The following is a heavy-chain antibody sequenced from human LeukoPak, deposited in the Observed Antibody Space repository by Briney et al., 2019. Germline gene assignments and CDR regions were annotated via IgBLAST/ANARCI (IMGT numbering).Heavy chain of an antibody. CDR2: ISSSSSYI. CDR1: GFTFSSYS. D-gene: IGHD3-10*01. V-gene: IGHV3-21*01. J-gene: IGHJ4*02. CDR3: ASSVYSGSPTKSFDY. Sequence: GGSLRLSCAASGFTFSSYSMNWVRQAPGKGLEWVSSISSSSSYIYYADSVKGRFTISRDNAKNSLYLQMNSLRAEDTAVYYCASSVYSGSPTKSFDYWGQGTLVTVSS.